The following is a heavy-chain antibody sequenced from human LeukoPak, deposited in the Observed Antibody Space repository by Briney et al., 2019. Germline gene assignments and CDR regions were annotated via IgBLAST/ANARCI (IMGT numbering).Heavy chain of an antibody. CDR3: ARHPFSAPFDY. Sequence: SETLSLTCTVSGGSISSYYWSWIRRPPGKGLEWIAYVYQTGDTRYNPSLKSRLSISLDTSKNQFSLQLRSVTATDTAVYYCARHPFSAPFDYWGQGILVTVSS. J-gene: IGHJ4*02. CDR2: VYQTGDT. D-gene: IGHD6-19*01. CDR1: GGSISSYY. V-gene: IGHV4-59*08.